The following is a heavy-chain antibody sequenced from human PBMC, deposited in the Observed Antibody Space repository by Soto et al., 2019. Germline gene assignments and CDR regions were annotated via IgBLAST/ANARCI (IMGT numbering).Heavy chain of an antibody. CDR1: GFTFSSYW. CDR2: INSDGSST. D-gene: IGHD3-3*01. Sequence: EVQLVESGGGLVQPGGSLRLSCAASGFTFSSYWMHWVRQAPGKGLVWVSRINSDGSSTSYADSVKGRFTISRDNAKNTLYLQMNRLRAEDTAVYYCARGHSPFYDFWSGYYHHFDSWGQGTLVTVSS. CDR3: ARGHSPFYDFWSGYYHHFDS. J-gene: IGHJ4*02. V-gene: IGHV3-74*01.